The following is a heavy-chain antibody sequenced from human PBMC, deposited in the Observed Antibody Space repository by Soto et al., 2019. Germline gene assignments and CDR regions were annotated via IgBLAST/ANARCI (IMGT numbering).Heavy chain of an antibody. CDR2: IYYSGST. Sequence: QLQLQESGPGLVKPSETLSLTCTVSGGSISSSSYYWGWIRQPPGKGLEWIGSIYYSGSTYYNPSLKSRVTISVDTSKNQFSLKLSSVTAADTAVYYCASQTRWDIVATGLQYYFDYWGQGTLVTVSS. CDR3: ASQTRWDIVATGLQYYFDY. V-gene: IGHV4-39*01. J-gene: IGHJ4*02. D-gene: IGHD5-12*01. CDR1: GGSISSSSYY.